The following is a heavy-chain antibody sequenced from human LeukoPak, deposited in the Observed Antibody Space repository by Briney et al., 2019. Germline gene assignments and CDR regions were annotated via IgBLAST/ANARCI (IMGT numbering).Heavy chain of an antibody. D-gene: IGHD6-25*01. V-gene: IGHV1-2*02. CDR2: INPNINGT. J-gene: IGHJ4*02. CDR1: GYTFTGYY. Sequence: ASVKVSCKASGYTFTGYYLHWVRQAPGQGLEWMGWINPNINGTNYAQKFQGRVTMTGDRSISTAYMELSRLRSDDTAVYYCARERTPGSGYGVDYWGQGTVVTVSS. CDR3: ARERTPGSGYGVDY.